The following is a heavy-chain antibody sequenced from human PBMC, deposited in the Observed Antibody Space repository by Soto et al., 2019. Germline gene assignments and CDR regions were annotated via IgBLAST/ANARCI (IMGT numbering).Heavy chain of an antibody. D-gene: IGHD3-3*01. V-gene: IGHV1-8*01. CDR2: MNPNSGNT. CDR1: GYTFTSYD. Sequence: ASVKVSCKASGYTFTSYDMNCVRQATGQGLEWMGWMNPNSGNTGYAQKFQGRVTMTRNTSISTAYMELSSLRSEDTAVYYCARDLRITIFGVVSNYYGMDVWGQGTTVTVSS. J-gene: IGHJ6*02. CDR3: ARDLRITIFGVVSNYYGMDV.